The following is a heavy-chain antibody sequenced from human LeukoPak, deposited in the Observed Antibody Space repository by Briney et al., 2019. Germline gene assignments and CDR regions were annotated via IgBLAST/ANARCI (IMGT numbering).Heavy chain of an antibody. CDR2: MYNGGTT. CDR1: GFTVSSNY. CDR3: AKENYYYYHMDV. V-gene: IGHV3-53*01. J-gene: IGHJ6*03. Sequence: PGGSLRLSCAVSGFTVSSNYMNWVRQAPGKGLEWVSVMYNGGTTYYADSVKGRFTISRDNSKNTLYLQMNSLRAEDTAVYYCAKENYYYYHMDVWGKGTTVTVSS.